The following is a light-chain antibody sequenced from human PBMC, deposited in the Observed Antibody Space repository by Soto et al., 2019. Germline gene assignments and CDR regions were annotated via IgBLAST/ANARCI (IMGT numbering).Light chain of an antibody. CDR1: QSVLYSSNNKNY. J-gene: IGKJ4*01. CDR3: QQYDSSPLT. Sequence: DIVMTQSPDSLAVSLGERATINCKSSQSVLYSSNNKNYLAWYQQKPGQPPKLLIYWASTRESGVPDRFSGSGSGTDFTLTISRLEPEDSAVYYCQQYDSSPLTFGGGTKV. V-gene: IGKV4-1*01. CDR2: WAS.